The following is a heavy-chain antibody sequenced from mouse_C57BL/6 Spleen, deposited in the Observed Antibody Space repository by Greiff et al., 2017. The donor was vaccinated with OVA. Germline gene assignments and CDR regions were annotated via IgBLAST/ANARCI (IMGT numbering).Heavy chain of an antibody. J-gene: IGHJ2*01. V-gene: IGHV1-55*01. CDR1: GYTFTSYW. Sequence: QVQLQQPGAELVKPGASVKMSCKASGYTFTSYWITWVKQRPGQGLEWIGDIYPGSGSTNYNEKFKSKATLTVDTSSSTAYMQLSSLTSEDSAVYDGASLFITTVVANFDYWGQGTTLTVSS. CDR3: ASLFITTVVANFDY. CDR2: IYPGSGST. D-gene: IGHD1-1*01.